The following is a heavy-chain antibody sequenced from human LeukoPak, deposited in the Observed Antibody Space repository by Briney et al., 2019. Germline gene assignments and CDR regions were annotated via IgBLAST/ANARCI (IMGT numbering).Heavy chain of an antibody. CDR2: INRYNGKT. Sequence: ASVKVSCKASGYIFTSFGISWVRQAPGQGLEWMGWINRYNGKTNYGQKFQGRVTMTTDTTTSTTYMELRSLRSDDTAVYYCARDLGVTTKDPFEYWGQGTLVTVPS. CDR3: ARDLGVTTKDPFEY. V-gene: IGHV1-18*01. D-gene: IGHD4-4*01. J-gene: IGHJ4*02. CDR1: GYIFTSFG.